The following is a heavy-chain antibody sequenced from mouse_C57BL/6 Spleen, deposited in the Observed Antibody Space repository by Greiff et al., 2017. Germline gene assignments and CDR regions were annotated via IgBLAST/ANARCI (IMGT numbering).Heavy chain of an antibody. CDR1: GYTFTGYW. CDR3: ARSIYYYGSSSFAY. Sequence: VQRVESGAELMKPGASVKLSCKATGYTFTGYWIAWVKQRPGHGLEWIGEILPGSGSTNYNEKFKGKATFTADTSSNTAYMQLSSLTTEDSAIYYCARSIYYYGSSSFAYWGQGTLVTVSA. D-gene: IGHD1-1*01. V-gene: IGHV1-9*01. J-gene: IGHJ3*01. CDR2: ILPGSGST.